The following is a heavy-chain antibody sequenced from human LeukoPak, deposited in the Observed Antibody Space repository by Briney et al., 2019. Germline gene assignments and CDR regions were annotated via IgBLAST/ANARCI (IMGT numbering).Heavy chain of an antibody. CDR3: GFHSSEGLYKWFDP. CDR1: GFTFSKYD. D-gene: IGHD1-14*01. V-gene: IGHV3-23*01. J-gene: IGHJ5*02. CDR2: FSDHGDST. Sequence: GGSLRLSCAASGFTFSKYDMSWVRQAPGKGLEWVSAFSDHGDSTFYADSVKGRFTISSDNSRNTLYLQMNSLKADDTAVYYCGFHSSEGLYKWFDPWGQGTLVTVSS.